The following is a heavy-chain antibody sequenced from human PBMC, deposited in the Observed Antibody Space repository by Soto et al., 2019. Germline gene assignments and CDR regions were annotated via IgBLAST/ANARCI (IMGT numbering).Heavy chain of an antibody. D-gene: IGHD5-12*01. J-gene: IGHJ6*02. CDR3: TRVFNRWLGSYGMDV. CDR1: GFTFGDYA. V-gene: IGHV3-49*04. CDR2: IRSKAYGGTT. Sequence: GGSLRLSCTASGFTFGDYAMSWVRQAPGKGLEWVGFIRSKAYGGTTEYAASVKGRFTISRDDSKSIAYLQMNSLKTEDTAVYYCTRVFNRWLGSYGMDVWGQGTTVTVS.